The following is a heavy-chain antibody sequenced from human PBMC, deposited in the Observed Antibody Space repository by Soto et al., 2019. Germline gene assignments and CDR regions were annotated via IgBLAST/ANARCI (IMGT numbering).Heavy chain of an antibody. CDR2: IYASGST. CDR1: GRCLSPYY. CDR3: AMGGMVIIPTATDFDD. J-gene: IGHJ4*02. V-gene: IGHV4-4*07. Sequence: PSLPPSAPGRCLSPYYRSWIRQPAGQRLAWIGRIYASGSTNYNPSLKSRVTMSVATSKKHLCLKLTSVTAADTATFYCAMGGMVIIPTATDFDDGGQGTLVT. D-gene: IGHD1-1*01.